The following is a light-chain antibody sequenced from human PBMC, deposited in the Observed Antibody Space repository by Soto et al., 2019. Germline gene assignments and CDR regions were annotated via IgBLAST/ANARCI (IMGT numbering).Light chain of an antibody. CDR2: RAS. V-gene: IGKV1-5*03. J-gene: IGKJ1*01. CDR3: QKYNSAPWT. Sequence: DIQMTQSPSTLSASVGDTVTITCRASQSISSWLAWYQQKPGKAPKVLIYRASKLESGVPSRFSGSGSGTEFTLTISSLQPEDFATYYCQKYNSAPWTFGQGTKVDIK. CDR1: QSISSW.